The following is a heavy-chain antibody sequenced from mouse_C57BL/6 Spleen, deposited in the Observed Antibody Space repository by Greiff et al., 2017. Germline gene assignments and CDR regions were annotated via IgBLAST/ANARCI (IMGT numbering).Heavy chain of an antibody. CDR3: TTAAQATENYFDY. D-gene: IGHD3-2*02. J-gene: IGHJ2*01. Sequence: VQLQQSGAELVRPGASVKLSCTASGFNIKDAYMHWVKQRPEQGLEWIGWIDPENGDTEYASKFQGKATITADTSSTTAYLQLSSLTSEDTAVYYCTTAAQATENYFDYWGQGTTLTVSS. CDR2: IDPENGDT. CDR1: GFNIKDAY. V-gene: IGHV14-4*01.